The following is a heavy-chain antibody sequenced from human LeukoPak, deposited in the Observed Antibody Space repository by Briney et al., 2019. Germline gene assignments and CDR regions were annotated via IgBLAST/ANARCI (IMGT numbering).Heavy chain of an antibody. CDR3: ARQNYDFWSGYLYYFDY. V-gene: IGHV4-59*01. CDR2: IYYSGST. D-gene: IGHD3-3*01. J-gene: IGHJ4*02. Sequence: NPSETLSLTCTVSGGSISSYYWSWIRQPPGKGLEWIGYIYYSGSTNYNPSLKSRVTISVDTSKNQFSLKLSSVTAADTAVYYCARQNYDFWSGYLYYFDYWGQGTLVTVSS. CDR1: GGSISSYY.